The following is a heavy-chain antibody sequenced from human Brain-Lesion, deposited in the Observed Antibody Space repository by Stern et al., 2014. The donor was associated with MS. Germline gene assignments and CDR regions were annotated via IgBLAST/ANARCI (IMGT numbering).Heavy chain of an antibody. CDR1: GGPISSHSYY. V-gene: IGHV4-61*02. CDR3: ARDYGDLEFDL. D-gene: IGHD4-17*01. Sequence: VQLVESGPGLVKPSQTLSLTCTVSGGPISSHSYYWSWIRPPAGKGLEWIGRIYASGNTNYNPSRKSRVSISVDTSKTQLSRRLSFVTASDTAVYYCARDYGDLEFDLWGQGTLVTVSS. CDR2: IYASGNT. J-gene: IGHJ4*02.